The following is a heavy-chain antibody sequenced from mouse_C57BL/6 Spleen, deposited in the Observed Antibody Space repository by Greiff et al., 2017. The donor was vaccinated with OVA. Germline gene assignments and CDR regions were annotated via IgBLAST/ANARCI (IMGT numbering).Heavy chain of an antibody. CDR3: AREDDGYPDYAMDY. V-gene: IGHV1-81*01. CDR1: GYTFTSYG. CDR2: IYPRSGNT. D-gene: IGHD2-3*01. J-gene: IGHJ4*01. Sequence: VQLQQSGAELARPGASVKLSCKASGYTFTSYGISWVKQRTGQGLEWIGEIYPRSGNTYYNEKFKGKATLTADKSSSTAYMELRSLTSDDSAVYFCAREDDGYPDYAMDYWGQGTSVTVSS.